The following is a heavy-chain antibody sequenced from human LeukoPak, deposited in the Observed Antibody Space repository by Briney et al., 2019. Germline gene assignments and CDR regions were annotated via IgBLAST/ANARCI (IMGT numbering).Heavy chain of an antibody. CDR1: GFTFSSYS. V-gene: IGHV3-30*19. CDR3: AREWGSTWYSSDYYYYMDV. Sequence: GGSLRLSCAASGFTFSSYSMNWVRQAPGKGLEWMTIISYDGSNKYYSDSVKGRFTISRDNSKNTLFLQMNSLRAEDTAVYYCAREWGSTWYSSDYYYYMDVWGEGTTVTVSS. J-gene: IGHJ6*03. D-gene: IGHD6-25*01. CDR2: ISYDGSNK.